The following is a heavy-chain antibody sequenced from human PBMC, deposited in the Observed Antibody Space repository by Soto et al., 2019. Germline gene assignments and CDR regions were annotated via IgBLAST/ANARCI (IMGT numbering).Heavy chain of an antibody. D-gene: IGHD3-10*01. J-gene: IGHJ5*02. CDR3: ARDNPMRMVRGGGFDP. CDR2: IIPIFGTA. V-gene: IGHV1-69*01. Sequence: QVQLVQSGAEVKKPGSSVKVSCKASGGTFSSYAISWVRQAPGQGLEWMGGIIPIFGTANYAQKFQGRVTITADESTSTAYMELSSLISEDTAVYYCARDNPMRMVRGGGFDPWGQGTLVTVSS. CDR1: GGTFSSYA.